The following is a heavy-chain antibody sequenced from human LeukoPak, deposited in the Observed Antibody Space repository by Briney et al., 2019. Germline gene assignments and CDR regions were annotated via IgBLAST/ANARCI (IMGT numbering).Heavy chain of an antibody. CDR1: GFTFSSYS. Sequence: GGSLRLSCAASGFTFSSYSMNWVRQAPGKGLEWVSSISSSSSYIYYADSVKGRFTISRDNSKNTLYLQMNSLRAEDTAVYYCAKEERWLVLGEFDYWGQGTLVTVSS. CDR2: ISSSSSYI. V-gene: IGHV3-21*01. D-gene: IGHD6-19*01. CDR3: AKEERWLVLGEFDY. J-gene: IGHJ4*02.